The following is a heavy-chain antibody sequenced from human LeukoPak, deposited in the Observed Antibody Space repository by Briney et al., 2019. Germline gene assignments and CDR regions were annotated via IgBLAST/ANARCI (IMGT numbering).Heavy chain of an antibody. D-gene: IGHD3-10*01. CDR2: INSGGSST. V-gene: IGHV3-74*01. Sequence: GGSLRLSCAASGFTFSSYWMHWVRQAPGKGPVWVSRINSGGSSTRYADSVKGRFTISRDNAKNTLYLEMNSLRAEDTAVYYCGRPVINTRNAFDIWGQGTMVTVSS. J-gene: IGHJ3*02. CDR1: GFTFSSYW. CDR3: GRPVINTRNAFDI.